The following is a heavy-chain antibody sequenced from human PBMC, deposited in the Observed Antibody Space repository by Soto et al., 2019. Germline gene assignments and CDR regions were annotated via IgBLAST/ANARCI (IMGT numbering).Heavy chain of an antibody. J-gene: IGHJ5*02. D-gene: IGHD2-2*01. V-gene: IGHV1-18*01. Sequence: GASVKVSCKASGYTFTSYGISWVRQAPGQGLERMGWISGYNDNTNYAQKLQGRVTMTTDTSTSTAYMELRSLRSDDTALYYCARVGSGVPAAESQNWFDPWGQGTLVTVSS. CDR3: ARVGSGVPAAESQNWFDP. CDR1: GYTFTSYG. CDR2: ISGYNDNT.